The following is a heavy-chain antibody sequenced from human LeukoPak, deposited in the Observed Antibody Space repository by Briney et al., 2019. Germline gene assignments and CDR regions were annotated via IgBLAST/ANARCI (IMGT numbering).Heavy chain of an antibody. CDR3: AKQEQQLALEGYYFDF. V-gene: IGHV3-30-3*01. CDR1: GFTFSSYA. CDR2: ISYDGSNK. D-gene: IGHD6-13*01. Sequence: GGSLRLSCAASGFTFSSYAMHWVRQAPGKGLEWVAVISYDGSNKYYADSVKGRFTISRDNSKNTLYLQMNSLRAEDMAVYYCAKQEQQLALEGYYFDFWGQGILVTVSS. J-gene: IGHJ4*02.